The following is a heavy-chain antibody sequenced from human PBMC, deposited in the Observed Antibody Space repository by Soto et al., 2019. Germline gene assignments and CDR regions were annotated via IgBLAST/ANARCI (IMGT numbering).Heavy chain of an antibody. J-gene: IGHJ4*02. CDR3: GKRGGGGYDSNSDYSGGLLMGPS. Sequence: GGSLRLSCAASGFIFSNYGMHWVRQAPGKGLEWVALIYYDGSYENYADSVKGRFTISRDNSKSTLWLQMNSLRVEDTGVYYCGKRGGGGYDSNSDYSGGLLMGPSWGQGTRVTVSS. D-gene: IGHD3-22*01. CDR2: IYYDGSYE. V-gene: IGHV3-33*06. CDR1: GFIFSNYG.